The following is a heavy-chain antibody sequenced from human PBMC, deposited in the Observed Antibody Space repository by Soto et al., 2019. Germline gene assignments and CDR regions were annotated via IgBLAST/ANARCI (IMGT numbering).Heavy chain of an antibody. J-gene: IGHJ4*02. V-gene: IGHV3-74*01. CDR2: INGDGNGT. CDR3: ARGIFGSGTANDY. CDR1: GFTFSGSW. Sequence: EGQLVESGGGLVQPGGSLRLSCAASGFTFSGSWMHWVRQATGKGLVWVSRINGDGNGTSYADFVKGRFTISRDDAKNTLFLQMNCLRAEDTAVYYCARGIFGSGTANDYWGQGTLVTVSS. D-gene: IGHD3-10*01.